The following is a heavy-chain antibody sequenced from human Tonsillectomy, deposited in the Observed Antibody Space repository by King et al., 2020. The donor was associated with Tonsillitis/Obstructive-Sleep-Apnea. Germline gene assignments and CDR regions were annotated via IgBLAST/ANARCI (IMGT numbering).Heavy chain of an antibody. D-gene: IGHD3-16*01. Sequence: RVRQAPGQGLEWMGIINPSGGSTIYAQKFQGRVTMTRDTSTSTVYMELSSLIAEDTAVYYCAREREGDRDFAYWGQGTLVTVSS. J-gene: IGHJ4*02. CDR2: INPSGGST. CDR3: AREREGDRDFAY. V-gene: IGHV1-46*01.